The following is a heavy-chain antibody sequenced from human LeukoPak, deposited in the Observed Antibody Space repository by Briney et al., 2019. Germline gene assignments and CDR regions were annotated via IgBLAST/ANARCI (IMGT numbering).Heavy chain of an antibody. CDR2: IKVSGGRT. J-gene: IGHJ4*02. Sequence: ASVKVSCKASRYTFSDFYVHWVRQAPGQGLEWMGIIKVSGGRTEYAQKFQGGVTMTRDMSTSTVYMELNNLRSEDTAVYYCAREPPESYYFDYWGQGTLVTVSS. CDR1: RYTFSDFY. V-gene: IGHV1-46*01. CDR3: AREPPESYYFDY.